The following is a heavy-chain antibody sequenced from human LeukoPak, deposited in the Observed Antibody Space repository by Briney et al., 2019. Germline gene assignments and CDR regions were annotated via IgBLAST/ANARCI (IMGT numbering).Heavy chain of an antibody. CDR2: ISYDGSNK. CDR1: GFTFSNYA. V-gene: IGHV3-30-3*01. CDR3: AKDFVRRAPYYDFWSRNIFDY. Sequence: PGGSLRLSCAASGFTFSNYAMHWVRQAPGKGLEWVAVISYDGSNKYYADSVKGRFTISRDNSKNTLYLQMNSLRAEDTAVYYCAKDFVRRAPYYDFWSRNIFDYWGQGTLVTVSS. J-gene: IGHJ4*02. D-gene: IGHD3-3*01.